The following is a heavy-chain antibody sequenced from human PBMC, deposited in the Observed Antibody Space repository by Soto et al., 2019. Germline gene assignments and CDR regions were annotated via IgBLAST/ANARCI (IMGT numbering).Heavy chain of an antibody. D-gene: IGHD1-7*01. Sequence: PGGSLRLSCAASGFTFSSYEMNWVRQAPGKGLEWVSYISSSGSTIYYADSVKGRFTISRDNAKNSLYLQMNSLRAEDTAVYYCARDTGPGTTLSPLYYYSMDVWGQGSTVTVSS. CDR2: ISSSGSTI. J-gene: IGHJ6*02. CDR1: GFTFSSYE. V-gene: IGHV3-48*03. CDR3: ARDTGPGTTLSPLYYYSMDV.